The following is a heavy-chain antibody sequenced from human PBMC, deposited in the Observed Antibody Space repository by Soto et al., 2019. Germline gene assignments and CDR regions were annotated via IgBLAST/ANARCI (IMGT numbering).Heavy chain of an antibody. J-gene: IGHJ6*02. CDR3: ARDVPLNYYDGTFSYYAMDV. Sequence: QVQLVQSGAEVKKPGSSVKVSCKASGGTFRSHAISWVRQAPGQGLEWMGGIIPFFKATNYAQKFQGRVTITADDSTSKAYMDLYSLRSDDTAVYYCARDVPLNYYDGTFSYYAMDVWGQGTTVTVSS. V-gene: IGHV1-69*01. CDR1: GGTFRSHA. CDR2: IIPFFKAT. D-gene: IGHD3-16*01.